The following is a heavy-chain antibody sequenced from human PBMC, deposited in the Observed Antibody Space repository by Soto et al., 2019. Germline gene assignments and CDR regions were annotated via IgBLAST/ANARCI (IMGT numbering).Heavy chain of an antibody. CDR3: AKLPPDYYGSGSYFLFGI. V-gene: IGHV3-23*01. Sequence: PGGSLRLSCAASGFTFSSYAMSWVRQAPGKGLEWVSAISGSGGSTYYADSVKGRFTISRDNSKNTLYLQMNSLRAEDTAVYYCAKLPPDYYGSGSYFLFGIWGQGTLVPVSS. CDR1: GFTFSSYA. J-gene: IGHJ4*02. CDR2: ISGSGGST. D-gene: IGHD3-10*01.